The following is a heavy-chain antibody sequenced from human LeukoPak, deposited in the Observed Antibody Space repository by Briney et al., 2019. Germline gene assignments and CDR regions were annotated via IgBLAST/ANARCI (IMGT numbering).Heavy chain of an antibody. CDR3: ARDSSSYYFDY. J-gene: IGHJ4*02. V-gene: IGHV3-66*01. CDR1: GFSVTSNH. Sequence: GGSLILSCAASGFSVTSNHMNWVRQAPGKGLEWVSIRFTISRDDSINTLYLQMNSLRAEDTAVYYCARDSSSYYFDYWGRGTLVTVSS. D-gene: IGHD6-6*01.